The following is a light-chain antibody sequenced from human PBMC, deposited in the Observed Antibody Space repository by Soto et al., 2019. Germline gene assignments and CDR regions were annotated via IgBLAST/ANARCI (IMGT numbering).Light chain of an antibody. CDR3: QQYSDWPLT. CDR1: QTLYNN. Sequence: EIVMTQSPATLSVSPGERATLSCRASQTLYNNLAWYQQKLGQAPRLLIYGASARATDIPARFSGSGSGTEFTLTISGLQSEDFAIYYCQQYSDWPLTFGGGTRWRSN. J-gene: IGKJ4*01. CDR2: GAS. V-gene: IGKV3-15*01.